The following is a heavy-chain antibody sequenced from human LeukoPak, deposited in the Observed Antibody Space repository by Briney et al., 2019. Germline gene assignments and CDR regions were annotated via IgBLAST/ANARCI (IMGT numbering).Heavy chain of an antibody. CDR2: ISAYNDNT. D-gene: IGHD4-23*01. Sequence: ASVKVSCKASGYIFTSYSIIWVRQAPGQGLEWMGWISAYNDNTNYAQKLQGRVTMTTDTSTGTAYMELRSLRSDDTAVYYCARPDYGGNRGAFDIWGQGTMVTVS. CDR3: ARPDYGGNRGAFDI. J-gene: IGHJ3*02. CDR1: GYIFTSYS. V-gene: IGHV1-18*01.